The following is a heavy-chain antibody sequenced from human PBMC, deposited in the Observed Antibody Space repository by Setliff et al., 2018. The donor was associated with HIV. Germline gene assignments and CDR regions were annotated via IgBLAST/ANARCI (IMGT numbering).Heavy chain of an antibody. CDR1: GFSFSTYA. D-gene: IGHD5-12*01. CDR3: AKVASGYDYGWLDP. J-gene: IGHJ5*02. V-gene: IGHV3-23*01. CDR2: VGAVGSPK. Sequence: GGSLRLSCAASGFSFSTYAMGWVRQAPGKGLEWVSTVGAVGSPKFYAESVKGRFTISKDNSKNTLYLQMTSLRDEDTAVYYCAKVASGYDYGWLDPWGRGTLVTVSS.